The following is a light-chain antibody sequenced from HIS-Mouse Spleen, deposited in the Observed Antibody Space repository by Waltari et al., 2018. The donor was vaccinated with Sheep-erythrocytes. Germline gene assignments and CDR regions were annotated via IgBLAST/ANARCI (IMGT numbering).Light chain of an antibody. Sequence: QSALTQPASVSGSPGQSITISCTGTSSDVGGYNYVSWYQQHPGKAPKLMIYDVSNRPSGCSNRFSGSKSGNTASLTISGLQAEDEADYYCSSYTSSSTLTFGGGTKLTVL. J-gene: IGLJ2*01. CDR1: SSDVGGYNY. V-gene: IGLV2-14*03. CDR2: DVS. CDR3: SSYTSSSTLT.